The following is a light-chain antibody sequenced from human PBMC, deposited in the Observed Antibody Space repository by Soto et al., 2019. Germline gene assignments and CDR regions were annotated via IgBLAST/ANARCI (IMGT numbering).Light chain of an antibody. CDR2: DAS. V-gene: IGKV3-11*01. CDR3: QQRSNWPPIFT. Sequence: EIVLTQSPATLSLSPGERATLSCRASQSVSSYLAWYQQKPGQAPSLLIYDASNRSTGIPARFSGSGSGTDLTLTISSLESEDLAVYYCQQRSNWPPIFTFGPGTKVDIK. J-gene: IGKJ3*01. CDR1: QSVSSY.